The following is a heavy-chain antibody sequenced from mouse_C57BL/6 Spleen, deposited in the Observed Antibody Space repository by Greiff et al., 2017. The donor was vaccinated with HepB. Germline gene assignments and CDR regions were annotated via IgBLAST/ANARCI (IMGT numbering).Heavy chain of an antibody. Sequence: QVQLKQPGAELVKPGASVKMSCKASGYTFTSYWITWVKQRPGQGLEWIGDIYPGSGSTNYNEKFKSKATLTVDTSSSTAYMQLSSLTSEDSAVYYCARCGNWDYAMDYWGQGTSVTVSS. D-gene: IGHD2-1*01. CDR1: GYTFTSYW. CDR2: IYPGSGST. V-gene: IGHV1-55*01. CDR3: ARCGNWDYAMDY. J-gene: IGHJ4*01.